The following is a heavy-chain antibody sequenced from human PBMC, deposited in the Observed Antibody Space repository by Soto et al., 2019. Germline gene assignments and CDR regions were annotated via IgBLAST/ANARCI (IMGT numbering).Heavy chain of an antibody. Sequence: ASVKVSCKASGGTFSSYAISWVRQAPGQGLEWMGGIIPIFGTANYAQKFQGRVTITADESTSTAYMELSSLRSEDTAVYYCARVPGYSYGTDFDYWGQGTLVTVSS. D-gene: IGHD5-18*01. V-gene: IGHV1-69*13. CDR3: ARVPGYSYGTDFDY. CDR1: GGTFSSYA. J-gene: IGHJ4*02. CDR2: IIPIFGTA.